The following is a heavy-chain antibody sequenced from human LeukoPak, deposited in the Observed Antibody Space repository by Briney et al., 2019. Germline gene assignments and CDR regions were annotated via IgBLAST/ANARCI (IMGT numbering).Heavy chain of an antibody. V-gene: IGHV4-38-2*01. CDR2: INHSGST. J-gene: IGHJ5*02. Sequence: SETLSLTCAVSGYSISSGYYWGWIRQPPGKGLEWIGEINHSGSTNYNPSLKSRVTISVDTSKNQFSLKLSSVTAADTAVYYCARLVTRVVVVAASHWFDPWGQGTLVTVSS. D-gene: IGHD2-15*01. CDR1: GYSISSGYY. CDR3: ARLVTRVVVVAASHWFDP.